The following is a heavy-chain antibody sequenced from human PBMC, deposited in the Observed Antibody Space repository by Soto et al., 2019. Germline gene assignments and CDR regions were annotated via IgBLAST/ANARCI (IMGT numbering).Heavy chain of an antibody. CDR2: IYASGRT. D-gene: IGHD3-9*01. CDR1: GVSITPYF. V-gene: IGHV4-4*07. CDR3: ARHFDVDPSLDHYYFDL. Sequence: ASETLSLTCTVSGVSITPYFWSWIRQPAGEAPEWLGHIYASGRTTYNPSLKSRVTMFVSQTQVSLRLTSVTAADTAVYYCARHFDVDPSLDHYYFDLWGRGALVTVSS. J-gene: IGHJ2*01.